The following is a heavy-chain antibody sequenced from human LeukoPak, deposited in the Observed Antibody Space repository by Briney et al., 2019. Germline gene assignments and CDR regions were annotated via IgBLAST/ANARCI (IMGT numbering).Heavy chain of an antibody. D-gene: IGHD3-22*01. CDR3: ARHSSFFDYYDSSGYYYTSHFDY. CDR2: IYDGGNT. CDR1: GGSICSINW. J-gene: IGHJ4*02. Sequence: SETLSLTCAVSGGSICSINWWSWSRRPPGKGLGWIGEIYDGGNTNYKPSLRSRVTISVYTSKNQFSLKLSSVTAADTAVYYCARHSSFFDYYDSSGYYYTSHFDYWGQGTLVTVSS. V-gene: IGHV4-4*02.